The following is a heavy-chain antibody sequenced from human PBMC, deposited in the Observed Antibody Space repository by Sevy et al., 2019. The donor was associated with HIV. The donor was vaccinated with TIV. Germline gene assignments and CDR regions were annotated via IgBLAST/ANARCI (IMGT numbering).Heavy chain of an antibody. D-gene: IGHD3-10*01. Sequence: GESLKISCKGSGYTFTNYWIGWVRQMPGKGLEWMGIIYPGDSDTRYSPSFQGQVTISADKSINTAYLQWSSLKALDTAMYYCARFRGSGSSNWFDPWGQGTLVTVSS. V-gene: IGHV5-51*01. CDR3: ARFRGSGSSNWFDP. CDR2: IYPGDSDT. J-gene: IGHJ5*02. CDR1: GYTFTNYW.